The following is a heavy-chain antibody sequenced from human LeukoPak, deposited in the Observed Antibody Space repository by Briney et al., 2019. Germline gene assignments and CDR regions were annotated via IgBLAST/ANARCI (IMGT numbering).Heavy chain of an antibody. V-gene: IGHV3-9*01. CDR2: ISWNSGSI. J-gene: IGHJ5*02. CDR3: ATLAT. CDR1: GFTFDDYA. D-gene: IGHD1-1*01. Sequence: PGRSLRLSRAASGFTFDDYAMHWVRQAPGEGLEWVSGISWNSGSIGYADSVKGRFTISRDNAKNSLYLQMNSLRAEDTALYYCATLATWGQGTLVTVSS.